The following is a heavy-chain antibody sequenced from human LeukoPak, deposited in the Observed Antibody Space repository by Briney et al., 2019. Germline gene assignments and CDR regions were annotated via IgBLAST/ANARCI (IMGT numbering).Heavy chain of an antibody. CDR2: ISSSSSYI. Sequence: GGSLRLSCEASGFTFNGYSMNWVRQAPGKGLEWVSSISSSSSYIYYADSVKGRFTISRDKAKNSLYLQMNSLRAEDTAIYYCAREGMVATFDYWGQGTLVTVSS. CDR1: GFTFNGYS. J-gene: IGHJ4*02. CDR3: AREGMVATFDY. V-gene: IGHV3-21*01. D-gene: IGHD5-12*01.